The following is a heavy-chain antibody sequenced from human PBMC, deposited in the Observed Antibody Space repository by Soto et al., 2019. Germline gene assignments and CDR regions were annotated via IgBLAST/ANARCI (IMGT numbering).Heavy chain of an antibody. CDR2: IIPIFGTA. CDR3: ATQRVLLWLGDLLVRTNWFDP. D-gene: IGHD3-10*01. Sequence: QVQLVQSGAEVKKPGSSVKVSCKASGVTFSSYAISWVRQAPGQGLEWMGGIIPIFGTANYAQKFQGRVTITADESTSTAYMEMRSLGSDDTAVDYCATQRVLLWLGDLLVRTNWFDPWGQGTLFTV. V-gene: IGHV1-69*01. J-gene: IGHJ5*02. CDR1: GVTFSSYA.